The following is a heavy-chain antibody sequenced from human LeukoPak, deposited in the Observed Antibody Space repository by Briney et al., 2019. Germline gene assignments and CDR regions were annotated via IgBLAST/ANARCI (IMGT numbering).Heavy chain of an antibody. Sequence: GGSLRLSCAASGFIVSTNYMSWVRQAPGKGLERVSVIYSGGRTYYADSVKGRLTISRDNSKSTLYLQMNSLRAEDTAVYYSARDHPPGDYWGQGTLVTVSS. J-gene: IGHJ4*02. CDR1: GFIVSTNY. CDR3: ARDHPPGDY. CDR2: IYSGGRT. V-gene: IGHV3-53*01.